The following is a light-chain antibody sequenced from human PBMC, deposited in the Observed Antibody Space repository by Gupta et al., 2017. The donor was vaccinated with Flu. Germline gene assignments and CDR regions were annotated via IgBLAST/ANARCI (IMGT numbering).Light chain of an antibody. Sequence: QSVLTQPHSVPGDPGQRVTISCTGRSSNIGAGSDVHWYQQLPVTAPKLLIYGNSNRPSGVPDRFSGSKSGTSASLAITGLQAEDEADYYCQSYDSSLSGWVFGGGTKLTVL. CDR3: QSYDSSLSGWV. J-gene: IGLJ3*02. CDR2: GNS. V-gene: IGLV1-40*01. CDR1: SSNIGAGSD.